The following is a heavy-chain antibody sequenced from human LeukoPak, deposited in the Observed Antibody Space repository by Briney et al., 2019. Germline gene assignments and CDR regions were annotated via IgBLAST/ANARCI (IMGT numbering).Heavy chain of an antibody. CDR1: GGSFSGYY. D-gene: IGHD1-7*01. Sequence: SETLSLTCAVYGGSFSGYYWSWIRQPPGKGLEWIGYIYYSGSTNYNPSLKSRVTISVDTSKNQFSLKLSSVTAADTAVYYCARYNWNYSWFDPWGQGTLVTVSS. V-gene: IGHV4-59*08. J-gene: IGHJ5*02. CDR2: IYYSGST. CDR3: ARYNWNYSWFDP.